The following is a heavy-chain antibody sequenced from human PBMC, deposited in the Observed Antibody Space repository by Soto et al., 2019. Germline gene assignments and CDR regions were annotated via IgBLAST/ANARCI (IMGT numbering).Heavy chain of an antibody. CDR3: ARASGGFWSGYYPGYCYY. CDR2: ISSSSSYT. D-gene: IGHD3-3*01. Sequence: PGGSLRLCWAASGFTFSDYYMSWIRQAPGKGLEWVSYISSSSSYTNYADSVKGRFTISRDNAKNSLYLQMNSLRAEDTAVYYCARASGGFWSGYYPGYCYYWGQGTPVTV. J-gene: IGHJ4*02. V-gene: IGHV3-11*06. CDR1: GFTFSDYY.